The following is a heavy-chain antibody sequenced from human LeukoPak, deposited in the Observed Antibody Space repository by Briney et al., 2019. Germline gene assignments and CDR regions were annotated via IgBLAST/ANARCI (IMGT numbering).Heavy chain of an antibody. J-gene: IGHJ6*03. D-gene: IGHD2-2*01. CDR2: IYTSGST. Sequence: SETLSLTCTVSGGSISSGSYYWSWIRQPAGKGLEWIGRIYTSGSTNYNPSLKSRVTISVDTSKNQFSLKLSSVTAADTAVYYCARVVVVPAAMGAYYYYYYMDVWGKGTTVTISS. V-gene: IGHV4-61*02. CDR1: GGSISSGSYY. CDR3: ARVVVVPAAMGAYYYYYYMDV.